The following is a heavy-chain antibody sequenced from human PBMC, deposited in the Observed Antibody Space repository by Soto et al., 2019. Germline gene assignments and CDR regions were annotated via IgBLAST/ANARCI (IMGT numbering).Heavy chain of an antibody. CDR3: XXXXXXXXXXXXXRIX. V-gene: IGHV1-58*02. CDR2: IVVGSGNT. J-gene: IGHJ4*02. CDR1: GFTFTNSA. Sequence: QMQLVQSGPEVKKPGTSVKVSCKASGFTFTNSAMQWVRQARGQSLEWIGWIVVGSGNTNYAPKFQERVTITWDMSTSTAYMXLXXXXXXXXXXXXXXXXXXXXXXXXXXRIXWGQGTLVTVSS.